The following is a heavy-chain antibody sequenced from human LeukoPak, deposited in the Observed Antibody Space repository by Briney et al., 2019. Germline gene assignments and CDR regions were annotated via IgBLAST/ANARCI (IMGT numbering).Heavy chain of an antibody. J-gene: IGHJ4*02. D-gene: IGHD1-14*01. V-gene: IGHV1-8*03. Sequence: ASVEVSCKASGYTVSNKDINWVRQATGQGVEGRGWMNPFTGNTGFAQNFQGRVTITRDTSISTAYMEVSSLRSDDTDVYYCVRAAKCTGGDCTSKTYAYYFAYWGQGTLLTVPS. CDR2: MNPFTGNT. CDR3: VRAAKCTGGDCTSKTYAYYFAY. CDR1: GYTVSNKD.